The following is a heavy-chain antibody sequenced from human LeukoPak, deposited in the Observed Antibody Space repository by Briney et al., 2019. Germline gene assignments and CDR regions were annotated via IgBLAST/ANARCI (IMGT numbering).Heavy chain of an antibody. V-gene: IGHV3-21*01. CDR2: ISTSSSYI. CDR1: GXTFSSYS. D-gene: IGHD3-9*01. Sequence: PGGSLRLSCAASGXTFSSYSMNWVRQAPGKGREWVSSISTSSSYIYYADSVKGRFTISRDNAKNTLFLQMNSLRAEDTAVYYCARNYSYYDILTGYYTSGAFDIWGQGTMVTVSS. CDR3: ARNYSYYDILTGYYTSGAFDI. J-gene: IGHJ3*02.